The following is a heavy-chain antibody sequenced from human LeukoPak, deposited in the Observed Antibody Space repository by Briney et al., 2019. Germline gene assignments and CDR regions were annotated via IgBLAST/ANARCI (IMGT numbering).Heavy chain of an antibody. D-gene: IGHD3-22*01. J-gene: IGHJ5*02. CDR2: INHSGST. CDR1: GGSFSGYY. Sequence: PSETLSLTCAVYGGSFSGYYWSWIRQPPGKGLEWIGEINHSGSTNYNPSLKSRVTISADTSKNQFSLKLSSVTAADTAVYYCARSHYYDSSGSHNNWFDPWGQGTLVTVSS. V-gene: IGHV4-34*01. CDR3: ARSHYYDSSGSHNNWFDP.